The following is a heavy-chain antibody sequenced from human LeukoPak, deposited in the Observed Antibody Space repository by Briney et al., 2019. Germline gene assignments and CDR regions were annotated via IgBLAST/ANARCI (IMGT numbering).Heavy chain of an antibody. V-gene: IGHV3-30*04. J-gene: IGHJ4*02. CDR1: GFTFSSFA. CDR2: ISDDGSNK. Sequence: GGSLRLSCAASGFTFSSFAMYWVRPAPGKGLEWVAVISDDGSNKYHADSVKGRFTISRDNSKNTLYLQMNSLRAEDTAVYYCARDHRGYSYGPSDYWGQGTLVTVSS. D-gene: IGHD5-18*01. CDR3: ARDHRGYSYGPSDY.